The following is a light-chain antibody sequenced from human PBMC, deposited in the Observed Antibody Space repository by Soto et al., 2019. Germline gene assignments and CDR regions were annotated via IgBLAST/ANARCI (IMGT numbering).Light chain of an antibody. CDR3: QQRSNWPPT. J-gene: IGKJ5*01. V-gene: IGKV3-11*01. Sequence: VVTQSPPTLSLSPGERATLSCRTSLSVSNYLAWYQQKPGQAPRLLIYDASNRATGIPARFSGSGSGTDFTLTISSLEPEDFAVYYCQQRSNWPPTFGQGTRLEIK. CDR1: LSVSNY. CDR2: DAS.